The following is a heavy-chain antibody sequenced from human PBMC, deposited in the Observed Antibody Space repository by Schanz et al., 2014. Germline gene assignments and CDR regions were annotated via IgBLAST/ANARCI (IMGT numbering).Heavy chain of an antibody. CDR1: GFIFNDYY. Sequence: QVQLVESGGGLVKPGGSLRLSCAASGFIFNDYYMNWIRQAPGKGLEWLSYISRDGTTSYYADSVKGRFTISRDNAKNSLYLEMTSLRDEDTAVYYCARRYSGRYCFDYWGQGTLVTVSS. J-gene: IGHJ4*02. D-gene: IGHD1-26*01. CDR3: ARRYSGRYCFDY. CDR2: ISRDGTTS. V-gene: IGHV3-11*04.